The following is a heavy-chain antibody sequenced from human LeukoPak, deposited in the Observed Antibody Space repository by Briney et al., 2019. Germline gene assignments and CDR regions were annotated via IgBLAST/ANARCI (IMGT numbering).Heavy chain of an antibody. CDR3: AKADGIAGAGSFFDY. CDR1: GFTFISYG. D-gene: IGHD6-19*01. V-gene: IGHV3-30*18. J-gene: IGHJ4*02. CDR2: ISYDGSNK. Sequence: GRSLRLSCAASGFTFISYGMHWVRQAPGKGLEWVAVISYDGSNKYYADSVKGRFTISRDNSKNTLYLQMNSLRAEDTAVYYCAKADGIAGAGSFFDYWGQGTLVTAAS.